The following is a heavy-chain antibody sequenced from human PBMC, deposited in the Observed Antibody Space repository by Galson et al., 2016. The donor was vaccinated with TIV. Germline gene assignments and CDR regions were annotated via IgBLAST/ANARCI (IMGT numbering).Heavy chain of an antibody. J-gene: IGHJ4*02. V-gene: IGHV1-2*06. D-gene: IGHD5-24*01. CDR1: GYTFTDYY. CDR3: ARGVDGFRY. CDR2: INPNSGDT. Sequence: SVKVSCKVSGYTFTDYYMHWVQQAPGKGLEWMGRINPNSGDTDFAQKLQGRVTMTRDTSISTAYIELRRLTFADTAVYFCARGVDGFRYWGQGTLVTVSS.